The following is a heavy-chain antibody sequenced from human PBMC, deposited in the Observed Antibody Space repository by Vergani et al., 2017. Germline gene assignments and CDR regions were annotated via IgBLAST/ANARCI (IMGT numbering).Heavy chain of an antibody. D-gene: IGHD4-17*01. J-gene: IGHJ6*02. CDR3: AKVLSRVTTWAGPLDV. V-gene: IGHV3-30*02. CDR1: GFTFSSYG. Sequence: QVQLVESGGGVVQPGGSLRLSCAASGFTFSSYGMHWVRQAPGKGLEWVAFIRYDGSNKYYADSVKGRFTISRDNSKNTLYLQMNSLRAEDTAVYYCAKVLSRVTTWAGPLDVWGQGTTVTVSS. CDR2: IRYDGSNK.